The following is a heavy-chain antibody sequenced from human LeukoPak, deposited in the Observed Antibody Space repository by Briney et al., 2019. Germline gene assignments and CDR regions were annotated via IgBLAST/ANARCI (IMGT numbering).Heavy chain of an antibody. V-gene: IGHV4-59*08. CDR2: IYYSGST. CDR1: GGSISSYY. J-gene: IGHJ3*02. D-gene: IGHD6-19*01. CDR3: ARQSAGKVNDI. Sequence: SETLSLTCTVSGGSISSYYWSWIRQPPGKGLEWIGYIYYSGSTNYNPSLKSRVTISVDTSENQFSLKLSSVTAADTAVYYCARQSAGKVNDIWGQGTMVTVSS.